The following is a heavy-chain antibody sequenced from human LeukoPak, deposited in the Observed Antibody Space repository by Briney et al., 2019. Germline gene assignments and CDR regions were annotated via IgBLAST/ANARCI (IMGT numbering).Heavy chain of an antibody. J-gene: IGHJ3*02. CDR1: GGSISSYY. Sequence: PSETLSLTCTVSGGSISSYYWSWIRQPPGKGLEWIGEINHSGSTNYNPSLKSRVTISVDTSKNQFSLKLSSVTAADTAVYYCAISSGWVNDAFDIWGQGTMVTVSS. V-gene: IGHV4-34*01. CDR3: AISSGWVNDAFDI. D-gene: IGHD6-19*01. CDR2: INHSGST.